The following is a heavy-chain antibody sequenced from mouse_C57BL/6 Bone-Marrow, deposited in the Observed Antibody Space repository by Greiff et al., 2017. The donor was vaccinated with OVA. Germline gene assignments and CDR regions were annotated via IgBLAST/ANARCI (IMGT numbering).Heavy chain of an antibody. J-gene: IGHJ2*01. V-gene: IGHV1-15*01. CDR1: GYTFTDYE. CDR3: TKGYYY. Sequence: QVHVKQSGAELVRPGASVTLSCKASGYTFTDYEMHWVKQTPVHGLEWIGAIDPETGGTAYNQKFKGKAILTADKSSSTAYMELRSLTSEDSAVYYCTKGYYYWGQGTTLTVSS. CDR2: IDPETGGT.